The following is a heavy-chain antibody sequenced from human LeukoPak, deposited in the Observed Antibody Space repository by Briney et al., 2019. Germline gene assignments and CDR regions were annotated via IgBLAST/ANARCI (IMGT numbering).Heavy chain of an antibody. CDR1: GFTFDDYA. CDR3: AKDKYSSGWYDYYYGMDV. V-gene: IGHV3-9*01. CDR2: ISWNSGSI. Sequence: GGSLRLSCAASGFTFDDYAMHWVRQAPGKGLEWVSGISWNSGSIGCADSVKGQFTISRDNAKNSLYLQMNSLRAEDTALYYCAKDKYSSGWYDYYYGMDVWGQGTTVTVSS. J-gene: IGHJ6*02. D-gene: IGHD6-19*01.